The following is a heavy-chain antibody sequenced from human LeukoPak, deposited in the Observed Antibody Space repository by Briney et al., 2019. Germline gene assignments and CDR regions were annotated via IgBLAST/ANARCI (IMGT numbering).Heavy chain of an antibody. V-gene: IGHV4-38-2*02. CDR2: FYHGGST. J-gene: IGHJ4*02. CDR3: AKAGLLRQPIDY. CDR1: GYSISTGYY. Sequence: SETLSLTCTVSGYSISTGYYWDWIRQPPGKGLEWIGTFYHGGSTYYNPSLKSRVTISVDTSKNQFSLNLTSVTAADTAVYYCAKAGLLRQPIDYWGQGTLVTVSS. D-gene: IGHD1-1*01.